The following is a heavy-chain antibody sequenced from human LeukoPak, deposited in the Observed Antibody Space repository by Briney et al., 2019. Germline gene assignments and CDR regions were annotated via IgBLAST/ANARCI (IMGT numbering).Heavy chain of an antibody. V-gene: IGHV3-23*01. Sequence: GGSLRLSCAASGFTFSSYAMSWVRQAPGKGLELVSGISGSGGSTYYTDSVKGRFTISRDDSKNTLYLQMNSLRAEDTAVYYCAKLSSSWPYLFDYWGQGTLVTVSS. CDR2: ISGSGGST. J-gene: IGHJ4*02. CDR3: AKLSSSWPYLFDY. D-gene: IGHD6-13*01. CDR1: GFTFSSYA.